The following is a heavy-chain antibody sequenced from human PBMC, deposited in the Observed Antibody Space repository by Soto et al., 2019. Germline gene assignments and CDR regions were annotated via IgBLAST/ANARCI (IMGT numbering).Heavy chain of an antibody. J-gene: IGHJ5*02. CDR1: GGSINNSTSF. V-gene: IGHV4-39*02. CDR3: ANYVMSRPWFDT. CDR2: INYRWPA. D-gene: IGHD6-6*01. Sequence: SETLSLTCSVSGGSINNSTSFWGWLRQSPGKGLEWIATINYRWPAEYNPSLKSRVTISVDRSRNVLSLQMNYVTAPDTAVYYCANYVMSRPWFDTWGQGNLVTVSS.